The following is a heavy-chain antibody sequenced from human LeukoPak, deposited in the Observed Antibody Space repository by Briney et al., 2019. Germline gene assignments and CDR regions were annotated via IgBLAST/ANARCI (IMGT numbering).Heavy chain of an antibody. D-gene: IGHD6-13*01. Sequence: GGSLRLSCAASGFTFSSYSMNWVRQAPGKGLEWVSYISSSSSTIYYADSVKGRFTISRDNSKNTLYLQMNSLRAEDTAVYYCAKFTAAGTFYMDVWGKGTTVTVSS. V-gene: IGHV3-48*01. CDR1: GFTFSSYS. J-gene: IGHJ6*03. CDR2: ISSSSSTI. CDR3: AKFTAAGTFYMDV.